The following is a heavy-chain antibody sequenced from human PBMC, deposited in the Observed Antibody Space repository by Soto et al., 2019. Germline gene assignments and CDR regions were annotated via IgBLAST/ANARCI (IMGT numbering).Heavy chain of an antibody. J-gene: IGHJ6*02. Sequence: GGSLRLSCAASGFTFSSYAMHWVRQAPGKGLEWVAVISYDGSNKYYADSVKGRFTISRDNSKNTLYLQMNSLRAEDAAAYYCARVLYYYYYGMGVWGQGTTVTVSS. D-gene: IGHD2-15*01. CDR1: GFTFSSYA. CDR3: ARVLYYYYYGMGV. V-gene: IGHV3-30-3*01. CDR2: ISYDGSNK.